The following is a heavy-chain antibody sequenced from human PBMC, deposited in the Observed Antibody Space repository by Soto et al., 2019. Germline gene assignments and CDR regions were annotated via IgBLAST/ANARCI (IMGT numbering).Heavy chain of an antibody. V-gene: IGHV1-2*02. CDR1: GYTFTVYY. CDR3: ARYLAKGGGSAGFDY. D-gene: IGHD1-26*01. Sequence: QVQLVQSGAEVKKPGASVNVSCKASGYTFTVYYMHWVRQAPGQGLEWMGWINPKSGATMYPPKFQGSVTMTWDTSSSTAYMALTRLISDDTAVDYCARYLAKGGGSAGFDYWGQGTLVTVSS. CDR2: INPKSGAT. J-gene: IGHJ4*02.